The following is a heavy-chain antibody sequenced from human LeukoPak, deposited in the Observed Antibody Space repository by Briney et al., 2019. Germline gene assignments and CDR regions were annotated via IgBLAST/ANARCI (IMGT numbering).Heavy chain of an antibody. D-gene: IGHD5-12*01. V-gene: IGHV4-30-2*01. CDR3: ARVNSGYDPSFDY. CDR1: GGSISSGGYY. CDR2: IYHSGST. J-gene: IGHJ4*02. Sequence: SETLSLTCTVSGGSISSGGYYWSWIRQPPGKGLEWIGYIYHSGSTYYNPSLKSRVTISVDRSKNQFSLKLSSVTAADTAVYYCARVNSGYDPSFDYWGQGTLVTVSS.